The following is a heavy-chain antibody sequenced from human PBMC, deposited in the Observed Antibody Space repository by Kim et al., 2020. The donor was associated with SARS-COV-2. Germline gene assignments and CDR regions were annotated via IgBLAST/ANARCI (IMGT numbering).Heavy chain of an antibody. CDR3: ARDRRVRGVIPDYYYGMDV. V-gene: IGHV1-18*04. CDR2: ISAYNGNT. J-gene: IGHJ6*02. CDR1: GYTFTSYG. Sequence: ASVKVSCKASGYTFTSYGISWVRQAPGQGLEWMGWISAYNGNTNYAQKLQGRVTMTTDTSTSTAYMELRSLRSDDTAMYYCARDRRVRGVIPDYYYGMDVWGQGTTVTVSS. D-gene: IGHD3-10*01.